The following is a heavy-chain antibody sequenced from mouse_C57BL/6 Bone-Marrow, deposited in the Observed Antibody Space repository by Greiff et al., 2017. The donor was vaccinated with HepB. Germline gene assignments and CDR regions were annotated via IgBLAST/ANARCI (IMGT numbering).Heavy chain of an antibody. CDR1: GYTFTSYW. D-gene: IGHD2-1*01. J-gene: IGHJ3*01. CDR3: ARGNWCWFAY. Sequence: QVQLQQPGAELVKPGASVKMSCKASGYTFTSYWITWVKQRPGQGLEWIGDIYPGSGSTNYNETFQSKATLPVDTSSRTAYMQLSSLTSEDSAVDYCARGNWCWFAYWGQGTLGTVSA. V-gene: IGHV1-55*01. CDR2: IYPGSGST.